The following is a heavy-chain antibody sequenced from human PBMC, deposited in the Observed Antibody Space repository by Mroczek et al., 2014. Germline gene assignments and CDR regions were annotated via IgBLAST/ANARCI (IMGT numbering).Heavy chain of an antibody. CDR1: GYTFTSYY. Sequence: QVQLQQSGAEVKKPGASVKVSCKASGYTFTSYYMHWVRQAPGQGLEWMGIINPSGGSTSYAQKFQGRVTMTRDTSTSTVYMELSSLRSEDTAVYYCARELSYGSGSYYSHDYWGQGTLVTVSS. CDR2: INPSGGST. CDR3: ARELSYGSGSYYSHDY. D-gene: IGHD3-10*01. V-gene: IGHV1-46*03. J-gene: IGHJ4*02.